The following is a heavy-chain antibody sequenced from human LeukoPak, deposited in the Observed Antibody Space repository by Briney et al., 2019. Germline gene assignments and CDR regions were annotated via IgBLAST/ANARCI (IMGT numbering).Heavy chain of an antibody. Sequence: GASVKVSCKASGYTFTSYYMHWVRQAPGQGLEWMGIINPSGGSTSYAQKFQGRVTMTRDTSTSTVYMELSSLRSEDTAVYYCARDCCCSSTSCSDGVQRFDPWGQGTLVTVSS. D-gene: IGHD2-2*01. CDR2: INPSGGST. J-gene: IGHJ5*02. V-gene: IGHV1-46*01. CDR1: GYTFTSYY. CDR3: ARDCCCSSTSCSDGVQRFDP.